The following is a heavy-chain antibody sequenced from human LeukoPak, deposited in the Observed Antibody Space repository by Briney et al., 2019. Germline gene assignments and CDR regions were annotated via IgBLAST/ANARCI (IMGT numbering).Heavy chain of an antibody. J-gene: IGHJ4*02. CDR3: AIGGTYGSGS. V-gene: IGHV3-74*01. Sequence: GGSLRLSCAASGFTFANTWMHWVRQAPGKGLVWVSLINNDGSTANYADSVKGRFTISRDNAKNTVYLQMNSLRAEDTAVYYCAIGGTYGSGSWGQGTLVTVSS. D-gene: IGHD3-10*01. CDR2: INNDGSTA. CDR1: GFTFANTW.